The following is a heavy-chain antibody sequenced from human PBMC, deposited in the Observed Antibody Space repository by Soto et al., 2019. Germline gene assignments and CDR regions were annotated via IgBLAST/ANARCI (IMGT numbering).Heavy chain of an antibody. CDR1: GGSVTSYW. V-gene: IGHV5-10-1*01. J-gene: IGHJ3*01. CDR3: ARKKTSVTNDASDV. Sequence: GEALKISGKGSGGSVTSYWIGWVRQMPGKGLEWMGMIYPGDSYTKYSPSFQGHVTISADKSINTAYLQWSGLKASDTAMYYCARKKTSVTNDASDVWGHGTMVAVSS. CDR2: IYPGDSYT. D-gene: IGHD4-4*01.